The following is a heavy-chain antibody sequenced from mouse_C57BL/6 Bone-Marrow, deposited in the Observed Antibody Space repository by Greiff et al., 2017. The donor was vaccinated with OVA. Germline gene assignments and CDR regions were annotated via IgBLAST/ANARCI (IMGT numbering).Heavy chain of an antibody. CDR1: GFNIKDDY. CDR2: IDPENGDT. J-gene: IGHJ3*01. V-gene: IGHV14-4*01. CDR3: TTSGDYYGSSYVGVAY. D-gene: IGHD1-1*01. Sequence: VQLQQSGAELVRPGASVKLSCTASGFNIKDDYMHWVKQRPEQGLEWIGWIDPENGDTEYASKFQGKATITADTSSNTAYLQLSSLTSEDTAVYYCTTSGDYYGSSYVGVAYWGQGTLVTVSA.